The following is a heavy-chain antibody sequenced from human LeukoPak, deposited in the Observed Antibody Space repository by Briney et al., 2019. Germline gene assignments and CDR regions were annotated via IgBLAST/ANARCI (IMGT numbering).Heavy chain of an antibody. CDR1: GFTFSTYN. D-gene: IGHD3-16*01. J-gene: IGHJ4*02. V-gene: IGHV3-48*02. CDR2: ISSGSSTI. CDR3: ARGETARVDY. Sequence: AGSLRLSCAASGFTFSTYNMNWVRQAPGAGLEWLSYISSGSSTIYYADSVEGRFTISRDNAKNSLYLQMNSLRDEDTAVYYCARGETARVDYWGQGILVTVSS.